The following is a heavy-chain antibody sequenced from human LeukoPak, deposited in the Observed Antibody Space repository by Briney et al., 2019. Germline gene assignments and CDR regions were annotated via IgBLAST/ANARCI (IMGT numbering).Heavy chain of an antibody. J-gene: IGHJ4*02. D-gene: IGHD3-10*01. V-gene: IGHV4-4*02. Sequence: PSETLSLTCTVSGGSINSSKWWTWVRQPPGKGLEWIGEIYHSGRTNYNPSLKSRVTLSVDKSKNQFSLKLSSVTAADTAVYYCARVSGFRDGLWFGELYPRFDYRGQGTLVTVSS. CDR1: GGSINSSKW. CDR3: ARVSGFRDGLWFGELYPRFDY. CDR2: IYHSGRT.